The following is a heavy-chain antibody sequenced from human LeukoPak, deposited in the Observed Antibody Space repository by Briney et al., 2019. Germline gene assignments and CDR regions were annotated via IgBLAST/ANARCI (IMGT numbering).Heavy chain of an antibody. CDR2: ISAYNGNT. V-gene: IGHV1-18*01. Sequence: ASVKVSCKASGYTFTSYGISWVRQAPGQGLEWMGWISAYNGNTNYAQKLQGRVTMTTDTSTSTAYMELRSLRSDDTAVYYCARWEDCGGDCYSYYGMDVWGQGTTVTVSS. D-gene: IGHD2-21*02. J-gene: IGHJ6*02. CDR1: GYTFTSYG. CDR3: ARWEDCGGDCYSYYGMDV.